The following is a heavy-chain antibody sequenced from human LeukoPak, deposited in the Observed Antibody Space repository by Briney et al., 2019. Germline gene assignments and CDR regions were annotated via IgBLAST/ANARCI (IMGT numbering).Heavy chain of an antibody. Sequence: ASVKVSCKASGYTFTSYYMHWVRQAPGQGLEWMGIINPSGGSTIYAQKFQGRVTMTEDTSTDTAYMELSSLRSEDTAVYYCATETLGITGDLEAFDIWGQGTMVTVSS. J-gene: IGHJ3*02. CDR2: INPSGGST. V-gene: IGHV1-46*01. CDR3: ATETLGITGDLEAFDI. CDR1: GYTFTSYY. D-gene: IGHD7-27*01.